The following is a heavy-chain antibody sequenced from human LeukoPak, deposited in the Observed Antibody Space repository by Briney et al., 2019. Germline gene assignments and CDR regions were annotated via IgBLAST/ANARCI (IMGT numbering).Heavy chain of an antibody. Sequence: GGSLRLSCAASRFTFSSYGMSWVRQAPGKGLEWVSGINWNGGSTGYADSVKGRFTLSRDNAKNSLYLQMNSLRAEDTALYYCARGGYYGSGSPYYYYYMDVWGKGTTVTVSS. D-gene: IGHD3-10*01. CDR3: ARGGYYGSGSPYYYYYMDV. CDR2: INWNGGST. J-gene: IGHJ6*03. CDR1: RFTFSSYG. V-gene: IGHV3-20*04.